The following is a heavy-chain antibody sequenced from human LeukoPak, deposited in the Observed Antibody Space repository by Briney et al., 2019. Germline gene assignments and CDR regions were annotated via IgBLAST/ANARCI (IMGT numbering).Heavy chain of an antibody. D-gene: IGHD2-2*01. Sequence: RASVKVSCKGSGYNFDRYGVNWVRQAPGQGLEWVGWISTYNGNTFYAQKFEGGVTMTTDTSTNTVYMDLRSLRSDDTAVYYCARDLEHCRNIICSNSAYWGQGTLVTVSS. CDR1: GYNFDRYG. CDR2: ISTYNGNT. J-gene: IGHJ4*02. CDR3: ARDLEHCRNIICSNSAY. V-gene: IGHV1-18*04.